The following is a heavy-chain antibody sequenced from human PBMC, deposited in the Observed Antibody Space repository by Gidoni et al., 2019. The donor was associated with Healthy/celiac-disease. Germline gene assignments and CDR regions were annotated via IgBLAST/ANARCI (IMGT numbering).Heavy chain of an antibody. CDR2: IYTSGST. CDR3: ARGELRGYCSSTSCYWGDDY. CDR1: GGSISSGSYY. D-gene: IGHD2-2*01. V-gene: IGHV4-61*02. J-gene: IGHJ4*02. Sequence: QVQLQESGPGLVKPSQTLSLTCTVSGGSISSGSYYWSWSRQPAWKGLEWIGRIYTSGSTNYKPSLKSRVTISVDTSKNQFSLKLSSVTAADTAVYYCARGELRGYCSSTSCYWGDDYWGQGTLVTVSS.